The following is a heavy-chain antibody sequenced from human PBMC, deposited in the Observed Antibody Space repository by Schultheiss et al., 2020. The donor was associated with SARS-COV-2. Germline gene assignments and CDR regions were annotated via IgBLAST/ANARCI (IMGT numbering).Heavy chain of an antibody. J-gene: IGHJ3*02. CDR2: IYWNDDK. CDR3: ARRLYYDFWSGYYDAFDI. Sequence: SGPTLVKPTQTLTLTCTFSGFSLSTSGMCVSWIRQPPGKALEWLALIYWNDDKRYSPSLKSRLTITKDTSKNQVVLTMTNMDPVDTATYYCARRLYYDFWSGYYDAFDIWGQGTMVTVSS. V-gene: IGHV2-5*08. CDR1: GFSLSTSGMC. D-gene: IGHD3-3*01.